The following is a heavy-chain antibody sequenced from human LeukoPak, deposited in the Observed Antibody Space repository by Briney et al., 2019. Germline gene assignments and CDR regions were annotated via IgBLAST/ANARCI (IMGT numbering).Heavy chain of an antibody. CDR1: GFTFSSHA. D-gene: IGHD3-9*01. V-gene: IGHV3-23*01. CDR2: ISDTVYST. J-gene: IGHJ4*02. CDR3: ARDSPILTG. Sequence: GGSLRLSCAASGFTFSSHAMIWVRQTPGKGPKWVSAISDTVYSTYYGDSVKGRFNISRDNSKNTLYLQMNSVRAEDTAVYYCARDSPILTGWGQGTLVTVSS.